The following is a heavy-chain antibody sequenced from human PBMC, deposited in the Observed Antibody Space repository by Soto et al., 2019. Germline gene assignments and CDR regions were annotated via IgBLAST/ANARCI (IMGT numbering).Heavy chain of an antibody. CDR3: AYRAPYYYGMDV. CDR2: IDPSDSYT. V-gene: IGHV5-10-1*01. CDR1: GYSFTSYW. J-gene: IGHJ6*02. Sequence: GESLKISCKGSGYSFTSYWISGVRQMPGKGLEWMGRIDPSDSYTNYSPSFQGHVTISADKSISTAYLQWSSLKALDTAMYYCAYRAPYYYGMDVWGQGTTVTVSS. D-gene: IGHD3-16*02.